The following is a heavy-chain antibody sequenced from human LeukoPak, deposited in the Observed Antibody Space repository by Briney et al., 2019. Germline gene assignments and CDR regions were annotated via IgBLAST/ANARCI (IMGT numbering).Heavy chain of an antibody. Sequence: SETLSLTCTVSGYSISSGYYWGWIRQPPGKGLEWIGSIYHSGSTYYNPSLKSRVTISVDTSKNQFSLKLSSVTAADTAVYYCARDGAVAGLDYWGQGTLVTVSS. CDR2: IYHSGST. D-gene: IGHD6-19*01. V-gene: IGHV4-38-2*02. CDR3: ARDGAVAGLDY. J-gene: IGHJ4*02. CDR1: GYSISSGYY.